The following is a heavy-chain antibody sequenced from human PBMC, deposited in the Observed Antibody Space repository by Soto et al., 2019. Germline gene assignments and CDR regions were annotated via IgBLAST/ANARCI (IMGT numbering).Heavy chain of an antibody. Sequence: GGSLRLSCEASGFTFSDYWMSWVRQAPGKGPEWVANIKFDGIEKQYVDSVRGRFTISRDNSRNSLFLQMNSLRAGDTAVYYCVKDGGYCSSSTCYSPRNHYFGSWGQGTMVTVSS. CDR3: VKDGGYCSSSTCYSPRNHYFGS. CDR1: GFTFSDYW. V-gene: IGHV3-7*03. J-gene: IGHJ1*01. D-gene: IGHD2-2*01. CDR2: IKFDGIEK.